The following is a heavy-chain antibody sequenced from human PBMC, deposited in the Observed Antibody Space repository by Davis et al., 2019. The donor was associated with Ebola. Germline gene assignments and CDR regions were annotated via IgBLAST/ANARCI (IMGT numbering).Heavy chain of an antibody. V-gene: IGHV3-73*01. CDR2: IRSKANSYAT. J-gene: IGHJ4*02. D-gene: IGHD6-19*01. CDR1: GFTFSSYS. CDR3: TTDHRGSGWY. Sequence: GESLKISCAASGFTFSSYSMNWVRQASGKGLEWVGRIRSKANSYATAYAASVKGRFTISRDDSKNTAYLQMNSLKTEDTAVYYCTTDHRGSGWYWGQGTLVTVSS.